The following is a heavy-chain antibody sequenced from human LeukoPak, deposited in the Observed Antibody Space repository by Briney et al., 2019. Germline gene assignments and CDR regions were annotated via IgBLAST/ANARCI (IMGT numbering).Heavy chain of an antibody. J-gene: IGHJ4*02. CDR1: GFTFSIYW. Sequence: GGSLRLSCAASGFTFSIYWMTWVRLAPGKGLEWVANINQDGSEKYYVDSVKGRFTISRDNAKNSLYLQMNSLRAEDTAVYYCARDDDFWSGYDYWGQGTLVTVSS. D-gene: IGHD3-3*01. CDR2: INQDGSEK. V-gene: IGHV3-7*01. CDR3: ARDDDFWSGYDY.